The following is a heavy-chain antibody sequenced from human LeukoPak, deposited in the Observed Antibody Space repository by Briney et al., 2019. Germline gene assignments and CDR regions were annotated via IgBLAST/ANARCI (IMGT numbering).Heavy chain of an antibody. CDR1: GGSISSGSYY. D-gene: IGHD3-10*01. CDR3: ARGTYYYGSGSWNPLYYFDY. CDR2: IYTSGSI. Sequence: PSETLSLTCTVSGGSISSGSYYWSWIRQPAGKGLEWIGRIYTSGSINYNPSLKSRVTISVDTSKNQFSLKLSSVTAADTAVYYCARGTYYYGSGSWNPLYYFDYWGQGTLVTVSS. J-gene: IGHJ4*02. V-gene: IGHV4-61*02.